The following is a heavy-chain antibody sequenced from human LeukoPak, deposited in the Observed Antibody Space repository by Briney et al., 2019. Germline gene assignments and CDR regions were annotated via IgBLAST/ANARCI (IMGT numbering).Heavy chain of an antibody. CDR1: GFTLSSLA. J-gene: IGHJ4*02. Sequence: GESLTLSCAVSGFTLSSLAMSWVRQGRGKGLEWVSDISGSGGSTYYADSVKGRLTNSRDNSKNTLYLQMNSLRAEETAVYYCANLAVWGEGTLVTVSS. CDR2: ISGSGGST. CDR3: ANLAV. V-gene: IGHV3-23*01.